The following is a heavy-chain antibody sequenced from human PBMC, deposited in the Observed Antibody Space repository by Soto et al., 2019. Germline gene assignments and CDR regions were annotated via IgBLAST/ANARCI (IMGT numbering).Heavy chain of an antibody. CDR3: AREYSLEVVAPGY. V-gene: IGHV3-30*03. CDR2: ISYDGSNK. D-gene: IGHD3-22*01. J-gene: IGHJ4*02. CDR1: GFTFSIYG. Sequence: PGGPLRLSFAASGFTFSIYGMHWVLQAPGKGLEWVAVISYDGSNKYYEESVKGRFTISRDNSNNTLYLKMNSMRAEDTSVYYCAREYSLEVVAPGYWGQGILVTVSS.